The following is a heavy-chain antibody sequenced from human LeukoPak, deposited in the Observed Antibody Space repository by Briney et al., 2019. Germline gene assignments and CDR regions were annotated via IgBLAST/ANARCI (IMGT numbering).Heavy chain of an antibody. V-gene: IGHV3-21*01. J-gene: IGHJ2*01. Sequence: PGGSLRLSCAASGFIFSSYSMNWVRQAPGKGLEWVSSISSSSDYIYYSDSVEGRSTISRDNAKNSLYLEMNSLRAEDTAVYYCARGGPMPVFLITVDWFYDLWGSGTLAIVSS. D-gene: IGHD3-16*01. CDR2: ISSSSDYI. CDR3: ARGGPMPVFLITVDWFYDL. CDR1: GFIFSSYS.